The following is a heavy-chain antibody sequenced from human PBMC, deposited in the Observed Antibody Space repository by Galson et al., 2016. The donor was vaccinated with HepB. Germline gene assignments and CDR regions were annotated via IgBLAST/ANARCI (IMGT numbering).Heavy chain of an antibody. CDR2: IYYSGST. D-gene: IGHD5-12*01. J-gene: IGHJ4*02. CDR1: GDSVSSDVYF. Sequence: TLSLTCTVSGDSVSSDVYFWSWIRQHPGKGLEWIGYIYYSGSTYYAPSLRNRVSISVDTSKNQFSLELTSVTAADTAVYFCARRGYPGYDPCSDYWGQGSLVTVSA. CDR3: ARRGYPGYDPCSDY. V-gene: IGHV4-31*03.